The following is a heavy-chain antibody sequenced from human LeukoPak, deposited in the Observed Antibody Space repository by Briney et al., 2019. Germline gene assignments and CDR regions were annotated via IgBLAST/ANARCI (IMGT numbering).Heavy chain of an antibody. CDR1: GFSFSSYA. D-gene: IGHD6-6*01. Sequence: GGSLRLSCAASGFSFSSYAMSWVRQAPGKGLEWVSAISHTGTNTYLAASVRGRFTLSRDNSKNTLYLQMNSLSGEDTALYYCAKDRFSSSSGISFDSWGQGTLVIVSS. J-gene: IGHJ4*02. CDR2: ISHTGTNT. CDR3: AKDRFSSSSGISFDS. V-gene: IGHV3-23*01.